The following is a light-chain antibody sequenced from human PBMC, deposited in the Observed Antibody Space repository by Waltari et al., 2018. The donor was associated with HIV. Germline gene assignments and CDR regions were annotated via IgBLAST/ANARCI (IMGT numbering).Light chain of an antibody. J-gene: IGKJ1*01. CDR3: QQRFNTPWT. Sequence: DIQMTQSPSSLSASVGDRVTVTCRASQSISTLLNWYQQKPGKAPKLLIFGSSKLQDGVPSRFSGSGSGTDFTLTIGSLQSEDIATYYCQQRFNTPWTFGQGTKVEVK. CDR2: GSS. CDR1: QSISTL. V-gene: IGKV1-39*01.